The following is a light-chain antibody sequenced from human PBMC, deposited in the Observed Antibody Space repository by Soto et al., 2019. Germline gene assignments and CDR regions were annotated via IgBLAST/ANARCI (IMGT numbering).Light chain of an antibody. Sequence: QSVLTQPPSVSGAPGQRVTISCTGSSSNIGAGYDVHWYQQLPGTAPKLLIYANSNRPSGVPDRFSGSKSGTSASLAITGLLSEDEADYYCQSYDSSRGALYVVGTGTKVTVL. J-gene: IGLJ1*01. CDR3: QSYDSSRGALYV. CDR1: SSNIGAGYD. CDR2: ANS. V-gene: IGLV1-40*01.